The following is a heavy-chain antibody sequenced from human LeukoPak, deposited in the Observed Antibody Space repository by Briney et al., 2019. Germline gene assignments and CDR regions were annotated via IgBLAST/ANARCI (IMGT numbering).Heavy chain of an antibody. Sequence: GGSLRLSCAASGFTFSDYYMSWVRQAPGKGLEWVSYISSSGSTIHYADSVRGRFTISRDNAKKSLYLQMNSLRAEDTAVYYCARPGLPFYYYYMDVWGKGTTVIVSS. D-gene: IGHD4-11*01. J-gene: IGHJ6*03. CDR1: GFTFSDYY. CDR2: ISSSGSTI. V-gene: IGHV3-11*04. CDR3: ARPGLPFYYYYMDV.